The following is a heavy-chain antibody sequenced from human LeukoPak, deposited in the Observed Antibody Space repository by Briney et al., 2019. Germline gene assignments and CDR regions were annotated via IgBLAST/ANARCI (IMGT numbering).Heavy chain of an antibody. D-gene: IGHD6-13*01. Sequence: ESGPALVKPTQTLTLTCTFSGFSLSTRGMCVSWVRQPPGKALEWLALIDWDDDKYYSTSLKTRLTISKDTSKNQVVLTMTNMDPVDTATYYCARTTYIAAAGTSHFDYWGQGTLVTVSS. CDR1: GFSLSTRGMC. V-gene: IGHV2-70*20. CDR3: ARTTYIAAAGTSHFDY. CDR2: IDWDDDK. J-gene: IGHJ4*02.